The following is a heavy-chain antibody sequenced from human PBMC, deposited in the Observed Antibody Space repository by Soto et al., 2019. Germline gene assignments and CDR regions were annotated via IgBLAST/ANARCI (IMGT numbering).Heavy chain of an antibody. CDR2: ISAYNGKT. J-gene: IGHJ4*01. CDR3: VRPTGHSYGFDY. CDR1: GYTFTSYG. Sequence: ASVKVSCKASGYTFTSYGISRVRQAPGQGVEWVGWISAYNGKTKXAQKLQGRAXMATEASTSTAXMELRSVRADGTAGDYCVRPTGHSYGFDYXG. V-gene: IGHV1-18*01. D-gene: IGHD5-18*01.